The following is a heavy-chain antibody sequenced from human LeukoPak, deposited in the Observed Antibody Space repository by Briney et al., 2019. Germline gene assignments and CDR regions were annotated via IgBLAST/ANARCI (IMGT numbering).Heavy chain of an antibody. Sequence: PSETLSLTCAVYGGSFSGYYWSWIRQPPGKGLEWIGEINHSGSTNYNPSLKSRVTISVDTPKNQFSLKLSSVTAADMAVYYCARTATRELKEGGTYYFDYWGQGTLVTVSS. V-gene: IGHV4-34*01. J-gene: IGHJ4*02. CDR3: ARTATRELKEGGTYYFDY. CDR2: INHSGST. D-gene: IGHD1-26*01. CDR1: GGSFSGYY.